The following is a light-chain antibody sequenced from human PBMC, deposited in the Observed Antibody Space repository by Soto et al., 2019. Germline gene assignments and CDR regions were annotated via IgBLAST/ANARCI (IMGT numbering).Light chain of an antibody. CDR1: QSVSSIY. Sequence: ELVLPPSPGPLSLSPGESATLSCRARQSVSSIYFAWYQQKPGQAPSLLIHGASSRATGIPDRLSGSGSGTFFTLTISRLDPEYFAVYYCQHCGSSSTFGQGTRVEIK. CDR3: QHCGSSST. J-gene: IGKJ5*01. V-gene: IGKV3-20*01. CDR2: GAS.